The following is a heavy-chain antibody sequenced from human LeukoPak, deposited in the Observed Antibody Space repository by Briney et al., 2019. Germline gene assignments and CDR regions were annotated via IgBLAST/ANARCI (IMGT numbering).Heavy chain of an antibody. CDR2: IYHSGST. CDR1: GYSISSGYY. Sequence: PSETLSLTCAVSGYSISSGYYWGWIRQPPGKGLEWIGSIYHSGSTYYNPSLKSRVTISVDTSKNQFSLKLSSVTAADTAVYYCARHNIAAAGDWLDPWGQGTLVTVSS. V-gene: IGHV4-38-2*01. J-gene: IGHJ5*02. D-gene: IGHD6-13*01. CDR3: ARHNIAAAGDWLDP.